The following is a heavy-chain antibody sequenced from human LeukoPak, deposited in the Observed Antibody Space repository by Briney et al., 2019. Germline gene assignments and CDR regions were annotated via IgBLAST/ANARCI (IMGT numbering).Heavy chain of an antibody. CDR1: GASVTTSY. Sequence: SETLSLTCTVSGASVTTSYWSWLRQPPGKSPEWIGYIYYSGSPIYSPSLNSRVTISLDTSKNRFSLNLTSVTAADTAVYYCAREGYGSRSRDNWLDPWGQGTLVTVSS. V-gene: IGHV4-59*02. CDR3: AREGYGSRSRDNWLDP. CDR2: IYYSGSP. J-gene: IGHJ5*02. D-gene: IGHD3-10*01.